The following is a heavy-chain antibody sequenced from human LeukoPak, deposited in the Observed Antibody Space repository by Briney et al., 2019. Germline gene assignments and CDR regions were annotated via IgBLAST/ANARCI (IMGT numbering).Heavy chain of an antibody. CDR3: ARDFRAAMVSDWFDP. Sequence: ASVKVSCKASGYTVTSNGISWVRQAPGQGLEWMGWINPNSGGTNYAQKFQGRVTMTRDTSISTAYMELSRLRSDDTAVYYCARDFRAAMVSDWFDPWGQGTLVTVSS. D-gene: IGHD5-18*01. CDR2: INPNSGGT. V-gene: IGHV1-2*02. CDR1: GYTVTSNG. J-gene: IGHJ5*02.